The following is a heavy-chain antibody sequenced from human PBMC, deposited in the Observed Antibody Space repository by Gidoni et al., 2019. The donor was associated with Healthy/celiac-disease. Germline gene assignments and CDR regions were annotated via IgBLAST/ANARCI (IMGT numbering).Heavy chain of an antibody. D-gene: IGHD3-3*01. Sequence: EVQPVESGGGWVQPGGSRRLACAAAGCTVSSYSMSWVRQAQGNGRVWVSAIRGSGGRTYYAHSVKGPFTISGDNSNDTLYLQMHSLRAEDTAVYYCAKFRGGSTRGDAFDIWGQGTMVTVSS. V-gene: IGHV3-23*04. CDR1: GCTVSSYS. CDR2: IRGSGGRT. CDR3: AKFRGGSTRGDAFDI. J-gene: IGHJ3*02.